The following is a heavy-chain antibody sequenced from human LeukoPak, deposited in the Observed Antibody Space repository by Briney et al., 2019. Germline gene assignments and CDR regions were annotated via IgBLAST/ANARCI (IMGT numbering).Heavy chain of an antibody. CDR1: GGSFXXYY. D-gene: IGHD5-18*01. J-gene: IGHJ4*02. CDR2: INHSGST. V-gene: IGHV4-34*01. CDR3: ARDRRGYSYGRTLDY. Sequence: XSLTCXVXGGSFXXYYWSWIRQPPGKGLEWIGEINHSGSTNYNPSLKSRVTISVDTSKNQFPLKLSSVTAADTAVYYCARDRRGYSYGRTLDYWGQGTLVTVSS.